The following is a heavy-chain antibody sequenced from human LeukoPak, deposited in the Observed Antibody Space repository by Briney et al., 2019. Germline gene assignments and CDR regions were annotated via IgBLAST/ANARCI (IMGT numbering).Heavy chain of an antibody. D-gene: IGHD2-21*02. CDR1: GYNFTGYY. Sequence: ASVKVSCKASGYNFTGYYIHWVRQAPGQGLECLGGINTNTGNPTYAQGFTGRYVFSFDTSVSMAYLQITSLTAEDTAIYYCARSRRVVVPSSLNAADDYYYYMDVWGKGTTVTVSS. CDR3: ARSRRVVVPSSLNAADDYYYYMDV. CDR2: INTNTGNP. V-gene: IGHV7-4-1*04. J-gene: IGHJ6*03.